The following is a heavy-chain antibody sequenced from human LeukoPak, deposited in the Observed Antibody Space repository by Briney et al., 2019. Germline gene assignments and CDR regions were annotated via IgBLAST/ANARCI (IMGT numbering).Heavy chain of an antibody. J-gene: IGHJ4*02. V-gene: IGHV3-9*01. CDR3: AKDIESI. CDR1: GFPFDDYA. Sequence: GRSLKLSCAASGFPFDDYAMHWVRPAPGKGLGWVSGIGWNSGSIGYADSVKGRFTISRDNAKNSLYLQMNSLRAEDTALYYCAKDIESIWGQGTLVTVPS. CDR2: IGWNSGSI.